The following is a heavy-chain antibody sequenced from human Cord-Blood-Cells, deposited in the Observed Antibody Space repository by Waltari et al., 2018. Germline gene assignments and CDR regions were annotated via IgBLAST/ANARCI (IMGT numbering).Heavy chain of an antibody. CDR3: ASVFFDWLLCY. V-gene: IGHV3-7*01. D-gene: IGHD3-9*01. CDR2: IEKEGSEK. Sequence: EVQLVESGGGLVQPGWSLRLSCAVSGFTFSSYWMSCVRQAPGKGLEWVANIEKEGSEKYCVDSVNGRFTISRDNAKNSRYRQMNSLRAEDTAVYYCASVFFDWLLCYWGQGTLVTVSS. J-gene: IGHJ4*02. CDR1: GFTFSSYW.